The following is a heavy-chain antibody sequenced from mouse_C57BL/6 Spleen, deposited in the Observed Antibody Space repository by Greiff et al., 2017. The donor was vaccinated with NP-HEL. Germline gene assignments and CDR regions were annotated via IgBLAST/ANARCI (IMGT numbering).Heavy chain of an antibody. CDR3: AREGDSNYVFAY. CDR2: IYPGSGST. V-gene: IGHV1-55*01. Sequence: VKLQQPGAELVKPGASVKMSCKASGYTFTSYWITWVKQRPGQGLEWIGDIYPGSGSTNYNEKFKGKATLTVDTSSSTAYMQLSSLTSEDSAVYYCAREGDSNYVFAYWGQGTLVTVSA. J-gene: IGHJ3*01. CDR1: GYTFTSYW. D-gene: IGHD2-5*01.